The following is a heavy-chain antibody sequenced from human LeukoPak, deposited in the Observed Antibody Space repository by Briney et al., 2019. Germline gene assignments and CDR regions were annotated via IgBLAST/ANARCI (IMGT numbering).Heavy chain of an antibody. D-gene: IGHD6-25*01. V-gene: IGHV4-34*01. Sequence: SETLSLTCAVYGGSFSGYYWSWIRQPPGKGLEWIGEINHSGSTNYNPSLKSRVTISVDTSKNQFSLKLSSVTAADTAVYYCARAKERNRLIGDWFDPWGQGTLVTVSS. CDR1: GGSFSGYY. CDR3: ARAKERNRLIGDWFDP. CDR2: INHSGST. J-gene: IGHJ5*02.